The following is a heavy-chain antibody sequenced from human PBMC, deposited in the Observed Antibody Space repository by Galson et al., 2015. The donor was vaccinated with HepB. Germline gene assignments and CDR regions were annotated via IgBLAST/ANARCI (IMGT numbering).Heavy chain of an antibody. CDR1: GFIFSSSW. J-gene: IGHJ5*02. CDR3: ARMPVTVDSWLGP. CDR2: INPGGSST. Sequence: SLRLSCAASGFIFSSSWMHWVRQVPGDGLVWVSRINPGGSSTAYAEFVKVRFTISRDNAENTVYLQLNSLRAADTDVYYWARMPVTVDSWLGPWGEGTLVTVSS. D-gene: IGHD2-21*02. V-gene: IGHV3-74*03.